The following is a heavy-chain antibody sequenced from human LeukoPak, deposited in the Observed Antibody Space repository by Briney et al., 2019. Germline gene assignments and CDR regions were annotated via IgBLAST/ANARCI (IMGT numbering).Heavy chain of an antibody. D-gene: IGHD6-13*01. V-gene: IGHV4-59*08. J-gene: IGHJ5*02. CDR3: ARLGLGSYSSSWHLFDP. CDR1: GGSISSYY. CDR2: IYYSGST. Sequence: SETLSLTCAVSGGSISSYYWSWIRQPPGKGLEWIGYIYYSGSTNYNPSLKSRVTISVDTSKNQFSLKLSSVTAADTAVYYCARLGLGSYSSSWHLFDPWGQGTLVTVSS.